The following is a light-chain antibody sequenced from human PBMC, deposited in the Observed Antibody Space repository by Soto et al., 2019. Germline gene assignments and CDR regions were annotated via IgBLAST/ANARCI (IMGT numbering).Light chain of an antibody. V-gene: IGLV1-40*01. CDR3: QSYDSSLSGYV. CDR2: GNS. CDR1: SSNIGAGYD. Sequence: QSVLTQPPSVSGAPGQRVSISCTGSSSNIGAGYDVHWYQQLPGTAPKLLIYGNSNRPSGVPDRFSGSKSGTSASLAITGLQAEDEADYYCQSYDSSLSGYVFGTWTKVTVL. J-gene: IGLJ1*01.